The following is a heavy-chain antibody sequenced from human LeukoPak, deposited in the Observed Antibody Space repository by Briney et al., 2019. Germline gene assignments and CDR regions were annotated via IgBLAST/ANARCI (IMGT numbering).Heavy chain of an antibody. J-gene: IGHJ3*02. D-gene: IGHD2-2*01. CDR2: INHSGST. CDR3: ARTPSKRYCSSTSCRPGAFDT. CDR1: GGSFSGYY. Sequence: SETLSLTCAVYGGSFSGYYWSWIRQPPGKGLEWIGEINHSGSTNYNPSLKSRVTISVDTSKNQFSLKLSSVTAADTAVYYCARTPSKRYCSSTSCRPGAFDTWGQGTMVTVSS. V-gene: IGHV4-34*01.